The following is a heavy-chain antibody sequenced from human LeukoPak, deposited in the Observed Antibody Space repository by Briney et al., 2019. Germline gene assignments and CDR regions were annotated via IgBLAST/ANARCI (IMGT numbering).Heavy chain of an antibody. CDR3: ARWGGNYDSSGQLDY. Sequence: ASVKVSCKASGYTFTSYGISWVRQAPGQGLEWMGWISAYNGNTNYAQKLQGRVTMTTDTSTSTAYMELRSLRSDDTAVYYCARWGGNYDSSGQLDYWGQGTLVTVSS. CDR1: GYTFTSYG. D-gene: IGHD3-22*01. V-gene: IGHV1-18*01. J-gene: IGHJ4*02. CDR2: ISAYNGNT.